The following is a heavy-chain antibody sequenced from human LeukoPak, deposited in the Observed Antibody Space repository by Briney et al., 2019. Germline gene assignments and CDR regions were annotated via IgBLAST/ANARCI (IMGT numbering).Heavy chain of an antibody. D-gene: IGHD2-2*01. CDR1: GFTFSSYS. CDR3: ARHLFDIVVVPALDY. J-gene: IGHJ4*02. V-gene: IGHV3-21*01. Sequence: GGSLRLSCAATGFTFSSYSMNWVRQAPGKGLEWVSSISSSSSYIYYAGSVKGRFTISRDNAKNSLYLQMNSLRAEDTAVYYCARHLFDIVVVPALDYWGQGTLVTVSS. CDR2: ISSSSSYI.